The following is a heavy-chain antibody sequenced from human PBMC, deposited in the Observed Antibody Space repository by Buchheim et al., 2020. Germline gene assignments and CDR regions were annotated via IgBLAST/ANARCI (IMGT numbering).Heavy chain of an antibody. D-gene: IGHD2/OR15-2a*01. CDR3: ARGRGFYFPFY. CDR2: INTATGDT. J-gene: IGHJ4*02. V-gene: IGHV1-8*01. Sequence: QVRLVQSGAEVKKPGASVKVSCKASGYSFTSFDINWVRQATGQGLEWMGGINTATGDTAYAQKFQSRVTLTRDTSITTAYLELGALTSADTAVYYCARGRGFYFPFYWGQGTL. CDR1: GYSFTSFD.